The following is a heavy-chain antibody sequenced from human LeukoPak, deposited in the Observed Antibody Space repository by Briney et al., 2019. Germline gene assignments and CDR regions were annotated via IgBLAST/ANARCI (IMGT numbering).Heavy chain of an antibody. CDR1: GFTFSSYG. Sequence: GGSLRLSCAASGFTFSSYGMHWLRQASGKGLEWVAFIRYDGSNKYYADSVKGRFTISRDNSKNTLYLQMNSLRAEDTAVYYCSMVYYGRGDYWGQGTLVTVSS. D-gene: IGHD3-10*01. CDR3: SMVYYGRGDY. V-gene: IGHV3-30*02. J-gene: IGHJ4*02. CDR2: IRYDGSNK.